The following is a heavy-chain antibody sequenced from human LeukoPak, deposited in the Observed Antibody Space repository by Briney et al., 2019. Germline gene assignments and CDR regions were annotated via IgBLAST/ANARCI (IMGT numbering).Heavy chain of an antibody. CDR3: ARESVLPYFDY. Sequence: SETLSLTCTVSGGSISTYYWTCIRQPPGKGLEWIGYIYHSGSTNYNPSLKSRVTISGETSKNQFSLKLSSVTAADTGVYYCARESVLPYFDYWGQGTLVTVSS. J-gene: IGHJ4*02. D-gene: IGHD2-8*01. CDR2: IYHSGST. CDR1: GGSISTYY. V-gene: IGHV4-59*12.